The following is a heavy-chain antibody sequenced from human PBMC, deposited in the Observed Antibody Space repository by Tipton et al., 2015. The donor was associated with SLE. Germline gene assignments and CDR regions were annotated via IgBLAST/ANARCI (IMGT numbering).Heavy chain of an antibody. Sequence: TLSLTCAVYGGSLIDYWWSWIRQPPGKGLEWIGEIYHSGTTTYNPSPTSRVAISVDTSKNQFSLRLSSVTAADTATYYCATAATRATTSSFFDYWGQGTLVTVS. CDR2: IYHSGTT. V-gene: IGHV4-34*01. CDR3: ATAATRATTSSFFDY. CDR1: GGSLIDYW. D-gene: IGHD4-11*01. J-gene: IGHJ4*02.